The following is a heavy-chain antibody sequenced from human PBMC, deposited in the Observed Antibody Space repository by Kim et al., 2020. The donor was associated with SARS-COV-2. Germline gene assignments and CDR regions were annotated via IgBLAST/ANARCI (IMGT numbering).Heavy chain of an antibody. CDR3: ARGYYYYDSSGYYGYHQTSVY. J-gene: IGHJ4*02. CDR1: GYTFTSYD. V-gene: IGHV1-8*01. D-gene: IGHD3-22*01. CDR2: MNPNSGNT. Sequence: ASVKVSCKASGYTFTSYDINWVRQATGQGLEWMGWMNPNSGNTGYAQKFQGRVTMTRNTSISTAYMELSSLRSEDTAVYYCARGYYYYDSSGYYGYHQTSVYCGQGTLVTVSS.